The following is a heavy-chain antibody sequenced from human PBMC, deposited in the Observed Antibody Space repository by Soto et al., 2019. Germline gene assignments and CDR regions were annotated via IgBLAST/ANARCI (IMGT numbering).Heavy chain of an antibody. J-gene: IGHJ6*03. CDR1: GYTFTSYD. CDR3: ARGRNSYYDILKYYYYMDV. V-gene: IGHV1-8*01. CDR2: MNPNSGNT. Sequence: ASVKVSCKASGYTFTSYDINWVRQATGQGLEWMGWMNPNSGNTGYAQKFQGRVTMTRNTSISTAYMELSSLRSEDTAVYYCARGRNSYYDILKYYYYMDVWGKGTTVTVSS. D-gene: IGHD3-9*01.